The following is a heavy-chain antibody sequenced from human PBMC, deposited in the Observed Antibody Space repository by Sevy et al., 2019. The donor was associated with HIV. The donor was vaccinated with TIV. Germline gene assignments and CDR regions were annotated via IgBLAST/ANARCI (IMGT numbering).Heavy chain of an antibody. D-gene: IGHD3-16*01. Sequence: GGSLRLSCTGSGFTFGDYAMSWVRQAPGKGLEWVAFLKHKAYGGTLDYAASVKGRFSISRDDSKSIAHLQMKDLKTEDTAIYYCTRGKGAQSIFDYWGQGALVTVSS. CDR1: GFTFGDYA. CDR3: TRGKGAQSIFDY. J-gene: IGHJ4*02. CDR2: LKHKAYGGTL. V-gene: IGHV3-49*04.